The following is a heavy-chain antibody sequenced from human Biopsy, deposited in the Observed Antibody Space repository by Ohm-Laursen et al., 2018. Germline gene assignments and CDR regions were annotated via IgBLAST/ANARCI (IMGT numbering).Heavy chain of an antibody. D-gene: IGHD1-26*01. J-gene: IGHJ4*02. CDR1: GGTFTNYA. Sequence: ASSVKVSYKASGGTFTNYAISWVRQAPGQGLEWMGGIIPIFGTANYAQKFQGRVTITADESTGTAYMELSSLRSDDTAVYYCARDALGGGSYRFFYWGQGSLVTVSS. CDR2: IIPIFGTA. CDR3: ARDALGGGSYRFFY. V-gene: IGHV1-69*01.